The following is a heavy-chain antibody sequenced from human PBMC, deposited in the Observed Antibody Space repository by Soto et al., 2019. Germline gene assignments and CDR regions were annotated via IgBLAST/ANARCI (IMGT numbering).Heavy chain of an antibody. CDR1: GFSLSNARMG. J-gene: IGHJ2*01. D-gene: IGHD4-17*01. Sequence: QVTLKESGPVLVKPTETLTLTCTVSGFSLSNARMGVSWIRQPPGKALEWLAHIFSNDEKSYSTSLNGRLTTSTAPSKGQVVLTMTNIDPVDTATYSCARSYGDYAALALWGRGTLVTVSS. CDR3: ARSYGDYAALAL. V-gene: IGHV2-26*01. CDR2: IFSNDEK.